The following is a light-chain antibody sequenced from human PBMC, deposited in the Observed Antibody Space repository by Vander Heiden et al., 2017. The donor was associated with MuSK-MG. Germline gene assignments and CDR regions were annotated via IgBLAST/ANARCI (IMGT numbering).Light chain of an antibody. J-gene: IGKJ1*01. CDR2: NVS. CDR3: MQGTHWPCA. V-gene: IGKV2-30*01. CDR1: KSLLYSDGNTH. Sequence: DVVMTQSPLPLPVTLGQPASISCRSSKSLLYSDGNTHLNWFQQRPGHSPRLLIYNVSNLDSGVPYRFSGSGSGTYFTLKISRVEAEDFVVYYGMQGTHWPCAFGQGTKVEIK.